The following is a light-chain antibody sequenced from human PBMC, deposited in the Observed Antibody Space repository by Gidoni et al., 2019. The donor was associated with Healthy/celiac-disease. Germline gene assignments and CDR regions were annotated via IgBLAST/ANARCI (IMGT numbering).Light chain of an antibody. Sequence: QSALTQPASVSGSPGQSITISCTGTSSDVGGYNYVSWYQHHPGKAHKLMIYDFSNRPSGVSNRFSGSKSGNTASLTISGLQAEDEADYYCSSYTSSSTHVVFGGGTKLTVL. CDR3: SSYTSSSTHVV. J-gene: IGLJ2*01. CDR1: SSDVGGYNY. CDR2: DFS. V-gene: IGLV2-14*01.